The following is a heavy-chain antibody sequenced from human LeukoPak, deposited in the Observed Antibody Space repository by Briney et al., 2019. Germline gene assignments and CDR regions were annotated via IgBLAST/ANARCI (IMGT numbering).Heavy chain of an antibody. CDR2: IYYSGTT. CDR3: ATSLRYFDWNH. V-gene: IGHV4-59*08. Sequence: SETLSLTCAVYGGSFSGYYWSWIRQPPGKGLEWIGYIYYSGTTNYNPSLKSRVTISVDTSKNQFSLKLSSVTAADTAVYYCATSLRYFDWNHWGQGTLVTVSS. D-gene: IGHD3-9*01. CDR1: GGSFSGYY. J-gene: IGHJ5*02.